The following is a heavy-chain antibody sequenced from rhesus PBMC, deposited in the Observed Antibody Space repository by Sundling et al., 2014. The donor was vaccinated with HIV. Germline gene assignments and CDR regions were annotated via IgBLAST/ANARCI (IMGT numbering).Heavy chain of an antibody. V-gene: IGHV4-127*01. D-gene: IGHD6-31*01. Sequence: QVQLEESGPGLVKPSETLSLTCAVSGYSISSGFGWNWIRQPPGKGLEWIGYIGGSSGSTYYNPSLKSRVSISKNTSKNQFSLRLTSVTAADTALYYCARGDSSGFDYWGQGVLVTVSS. CDR3: ARGDSSGFDY. CDR2: IGGSSGST. J-gene: IGHJ4*01. CDR1: GYSISSGFG.